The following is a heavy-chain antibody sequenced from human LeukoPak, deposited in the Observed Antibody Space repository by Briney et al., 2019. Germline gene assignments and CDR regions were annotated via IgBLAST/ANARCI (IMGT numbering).Heavy chain of an antibody. D-gene: IGHD3-16*01. CDR2: INHNGNVN. Sequence: GGSLSLSCAASGFTFSSYWMNWARQAPGKGLEWVASINHNGNVNYYVDSVEGRFTISRDNAKNSLYLQMSNLRAEDTAVYFCARGGGLDVWGQGATVTVSS. V-gene: IGHV3-7*03. CDR1: GFTFSSYW. J-gene: IGHJ6*02. CDR3: ARGGGLDV.